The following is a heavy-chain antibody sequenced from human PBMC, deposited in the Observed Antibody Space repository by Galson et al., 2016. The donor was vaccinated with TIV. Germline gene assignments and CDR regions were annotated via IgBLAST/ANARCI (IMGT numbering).Heavy chain of an antibody. CDR3: ARPRAYRNKWWFDY. CDR2: IIPIFGSA. J-gene: IGHJ4*02. D-gene: IGHD2-15*01. CDR1: GGAFTTYV. Sequence: SVKVSCKASGGAFTTYVITWVRQAPGQGLEWIGGIIPIFGSANYAQKFQGRVTITTEESTSTAYMELRSLRSDDTAVYYCARPRAYRNKWWFDYWGQGTLVTVSS. V-gene: IGHV1-69*05.